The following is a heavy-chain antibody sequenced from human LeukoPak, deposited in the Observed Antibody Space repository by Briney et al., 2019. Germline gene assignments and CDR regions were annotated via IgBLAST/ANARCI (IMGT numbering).Heavy chain of an antibody. V-gene: IGHV4-59*01. D-gene: IGHD3-10*01. Sequence: PSETLSLTCTVSGGSIRSYYWTWIRQPPGKGLEWIGFSHYSGDTNYNPSLESRVTMSVDMSKNQFALKMSSVTAADTAVYYCARALWFGGLPDAFDIWGQGTMVTVPS. CDR1: GGSIRSYY. J-gene: IGHJ3*02. CDR3: ARALWFGGLPDAFDI. CDR2: SHYSGDT.